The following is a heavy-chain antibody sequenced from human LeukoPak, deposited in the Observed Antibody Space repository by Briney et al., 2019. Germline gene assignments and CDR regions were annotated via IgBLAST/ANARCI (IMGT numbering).Heavy chain of an antibody. V-gene: IGHV3-11*04. CDR1: GFTFSDYY. D-gene: IGHD3-9*01. Sequence: PGGSLRLSCAASGFTFSDYYMSWIRQAPGKGLEWVSYITSSGSTIYYADSVKGRFTISRDNAKNSLYLQMNSLRPEDTAVYYCAAFTYYQVLTGYKAGSADYWGQGTLVTVSS. CDR3: AAFTYYQVLTGYKAGSADY. CDR2: ITSSGSTI. J-gene: IGHJ4*02.